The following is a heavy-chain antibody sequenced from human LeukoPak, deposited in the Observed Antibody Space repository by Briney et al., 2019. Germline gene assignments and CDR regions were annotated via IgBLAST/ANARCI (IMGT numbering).Heavy chain of an antibody. Sequence: PGGSLRLSCAASGFTFSSYWMSWIRQPPGKGLEWIGEINHSGSTNYNPSLKSRVTISVDTSKNQFSLKLSSVTAADTAVYYCASYYNYYDSSGYYLPHWGQGTLVTVSS. D-gene: IGHD3-22*01. CDR2: INHSGST. J-gene: IGHJ1*01. CDR3: ASYYNYYDSSGYYLPH. V-gene: IGHV4-34*01. CDR1: GFTFSSYW.